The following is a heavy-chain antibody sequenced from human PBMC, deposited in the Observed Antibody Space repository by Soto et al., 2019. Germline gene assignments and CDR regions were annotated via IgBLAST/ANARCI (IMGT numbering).Heavy chain of an antibody. V-gene: IGHV3-7*05. Sequence: EVQLVESGGGLVQPGGSLRLSCAASGFTFSTYWMSWVRQAPGKGLEWVANIKQDGGDKYYGDSVKGRFTIARHNAKNALYLQMNGVRAEDTSVYYCARVNCLAGHYCRQGTLVTVSS. CDR3: ARVNCLAGHY. J-gene: IGHJ4*02. CDR2: IKQDGGDK. D-gene: IGHD2-15*01. CDR1: GFTFSTYW.